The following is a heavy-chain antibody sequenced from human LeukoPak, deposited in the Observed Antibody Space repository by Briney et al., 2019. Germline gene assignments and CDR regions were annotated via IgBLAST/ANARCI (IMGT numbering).Heavy chain of an antibody. Sequence: GGSLRLSCAASGFTFSSYAMHWVRQAPGKGLEWVAVISYDGSNKYYADSVKGRFTISRDNSKNTLYLQMNSLRAEDTAVYYCASNSGSSRRYYYYYYMDVWGKGTTVTVSS. D-gene: IGHD1-26*01. CDR2: ISYDGSNK. CDR3: ASNSGSSRRYYYYYYMDV. V-gene: IGHV3-30-3*01. CDR1: GFTFSSYA. J-gene: IGHJ6*03.